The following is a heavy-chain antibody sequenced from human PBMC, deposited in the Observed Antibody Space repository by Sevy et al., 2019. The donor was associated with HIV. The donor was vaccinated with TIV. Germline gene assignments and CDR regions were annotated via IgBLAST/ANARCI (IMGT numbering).Heavy chain of an antibody. CDR2: ISGDTYYT. V-gene: IGHV3-21*01. Sequence: GGSLRLSCNASGITFSTSVMNWVRQSPDRGLEWVSSISGDTYYTHYANSMRGRFIVSRDNAKNSLCLEMNSLTVEDTAVYYWTRASLLVYCSAPCCYYAFDIRGPGTVVTVSS. D-gene: IGHD2-2*01. CDR1: GITFSTSV. J-gene: IGHJ3*02. CDR3: TRASLLVYCSAPCCYYAFDI.